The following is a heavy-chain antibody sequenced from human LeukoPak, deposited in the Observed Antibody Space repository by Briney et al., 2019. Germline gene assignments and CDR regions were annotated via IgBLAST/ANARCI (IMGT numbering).Heavy chain of an antibody. J-gene: IGHJ4*02. V-gene: IGHV3-21*01. CDR1: GFTFSSYS. CDR2: ISSSSSYI. Sequence: PGGSLRLSCAASGFTFSSYSMNWVRQAPGKRREGVSSISSSSSYIYYADSVKGRFTISRDNAKNSLYLQMNGLRAEDTAVYYCAREAAAGRDDYWGQGTLVTVSS. D-gene: IGHD6-13*01. CDR3: AREAAAGRDDY.